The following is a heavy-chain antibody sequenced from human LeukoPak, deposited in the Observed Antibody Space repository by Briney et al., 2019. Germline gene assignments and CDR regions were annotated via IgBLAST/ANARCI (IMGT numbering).Heavy chain of an antibody. CDR1: GFTFSSYG. Sequence: GGSLRLSCVASGFTFSSYGMHWVRQAPGKGLEWVAAIWDDGSNKYYADSVKGRFTISRDNSKNTLYLQMNSLRAEDTAVYYCARTNRRYDSSGYYSYWGQGTLVNVSS. CDR2: IWDDGSNK. CDR3: ARTNRRYDSSGYYSY. J-gene: IGHJ4*02. D-gene: IGHD3-22*01. V-gene: IGHV3-33*08.